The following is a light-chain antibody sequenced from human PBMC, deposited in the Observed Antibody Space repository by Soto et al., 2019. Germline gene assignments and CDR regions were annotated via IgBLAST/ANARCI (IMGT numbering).Light chain of an antibody. Sequence: DIQMTQSPSTLSGSVGDRVTITCRASQTISSWLAWYQQKPGKAPKLLIYKASTLKSGVSSRFSGGGSGTEFTLTISSLQPDDFATYYCQQYKTYWTFGPGTKVDI. V-gene: IGKV1-5*03. CDR3: QQYKTYWT. CDR2: KAS. CDR1: QTISSW. J-gene: IGKJ1*01.